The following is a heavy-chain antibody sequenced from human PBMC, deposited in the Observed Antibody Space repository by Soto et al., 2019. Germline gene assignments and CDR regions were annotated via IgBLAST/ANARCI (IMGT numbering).Heavy chain of an antibody. V-gene: IGHV1-69*06. D-gene: IGHD1-26*01. J-gene: IGHJ4*02. Sequence: SVKVSCKASGGGFNSYSLNWVRQAPGQGLEWIGEIIPMNETTDYSQRFQGTVTITADKSTSTAYMELNSLRFEDTAVYYCARSFYTGSGGPFDYWGQGTLVTVSS. CDR3: ARSFYTGSGGPFDY. CDR2: IIPMNETT. CDR1: GGGFNSYS.